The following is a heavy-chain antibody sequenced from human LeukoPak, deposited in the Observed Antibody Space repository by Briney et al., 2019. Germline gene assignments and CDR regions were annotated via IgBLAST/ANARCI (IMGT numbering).Heavy chain of an antibody. J-gene: IGHJ3*02. V-gene: IGHV3-74*01. CDR1: GFPFSTYW. CDR2: IKSDGSST. Sequence: GGSLRLSCAASGFPFSTYWMYWVRQAPGKGLVWVSRIKSDGSSTSYADSVKGRFTISRDNAKNTLYLRMNSLRAEDTAVYYCTTLYPTGFDIWGQGTMVTVSS. D-gene: IGHD1-14*01. CDR3: TTLYPTGFDI.